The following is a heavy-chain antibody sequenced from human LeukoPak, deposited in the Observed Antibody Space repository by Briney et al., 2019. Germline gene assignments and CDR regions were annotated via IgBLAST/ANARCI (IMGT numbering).Heavy chain of an antibody. Sequence: AASVKVSCKASGYTFNTYGITWVRQAPGQGLEWMGWISAYNGNTNYAQKFQGRVIMTTDTSTSTAYMELRSLRSDDTAVYYCARDLVGGRGGYCSGTSCYPTEYWGQGTLVTVSS. D-gene: IGHD2-2*01. V-gene: IGHV1-18*01. J-gene: IGHJ4*02. CDR2: ISAYNGNT. CDR1: GYTFNTYG. CDR3: ARDLVGGRGGYCSGTSCYPTEY.